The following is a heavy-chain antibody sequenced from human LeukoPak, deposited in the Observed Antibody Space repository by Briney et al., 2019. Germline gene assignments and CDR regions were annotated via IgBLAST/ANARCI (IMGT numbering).Heavy chain of an antibody. CDR2: IIPIFGTA. Sequence: SSVKVSCKTSGGTLNIHAINWVRQAPGQGLEWMGVIIPIFGTANYAQKFVGRVTITADESTSTAYMEMNSLTSEDTAVYYCSRERAAAGGGDYWGQGTLVTVSS. J-gene: IGHJ4*02. CDR1: GGTLNIHA. CDR3: SRERAAAGGGDY. D-gene: IGHD6-13*01. V-gene: IGHV1-69*01.